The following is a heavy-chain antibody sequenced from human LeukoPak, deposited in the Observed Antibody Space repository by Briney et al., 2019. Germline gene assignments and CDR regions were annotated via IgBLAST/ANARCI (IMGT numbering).Heavy chain of an antibody. Sequence: GGSLRLSCAAAGFTFDDYTMHWVRQAPGKGLEWVSLISWDGRRTYYADSVKGRFTISRDNSKNSLYLQMNSLRDEDTAVYYCARDEMEGYSGYGLNYYQYGMDVWGQGTTVTVSS. V-gene: IGHV3-43*01. D-gene: IGHD5-12*01. CDR1: GFTFDDYT. CDR2: ISWDGRRT. J-gene: IGHJ6*02. CDR3: ARDEMEGYSGYGLNYYQYGMDV.